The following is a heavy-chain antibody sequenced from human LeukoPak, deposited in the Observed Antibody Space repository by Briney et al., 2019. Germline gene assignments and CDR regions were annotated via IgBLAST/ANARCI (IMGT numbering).Heavy chain of an antibody. J-gene: IGHJ5*02. V-gene: IGHV4-59*08. CDR1: GGSISSYY. D-gene: IGHD5-12*01. CDR3: ARHTGYSGYDWFDR. Sequence: SQTPSLTCTVSGGSISSYYWSWIRQPPGKGLEWIGYIYYSGRTNYNPSLKSRVTISVDTSKNQFSLKLSSVTAADTAVYYCARHTGYSGYDWFDRWGQGTLVTVSS. CDR2: IYYSGRT.